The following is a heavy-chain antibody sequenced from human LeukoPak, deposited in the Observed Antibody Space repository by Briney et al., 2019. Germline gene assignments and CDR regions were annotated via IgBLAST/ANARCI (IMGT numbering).Heavy chain of an antibody. V-gene: IGHV3-64*01. J-gene: IGHJ4*02. D-gene: IGHD5-12*01. Sequence: PGGSLRLSCAASGFTFSSYAMHWARQAPGKGLGYVSAISSNGGSTYYANSVKGRFTISRDNSKNTLYLQMGNLRAEDMAVYYCARQYSGYDRRLDYWGQGTLVTVSS. CDR1: GFTFSSYA. CDR3: ARQYSGYDRRLDY. CDR2: ISSNGGST.